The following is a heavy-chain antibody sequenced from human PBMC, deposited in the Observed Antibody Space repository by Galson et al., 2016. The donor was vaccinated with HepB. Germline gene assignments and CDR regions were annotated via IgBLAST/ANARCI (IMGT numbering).Heavy chain of an antibody. CDR3: ARSQNIVVVVAATGFPDWFDP. CDR1: GDSVSSNSAA. Sequence: CAISGDSVSSNSAAWNWIRQSPSRGLEWLGRTYYRSKWYNDYAVSVKSRITINPDTSKNQFSLQLNSVTPEDRAVYYCARSQNIVVVVAATGFPDWFDPWGQGTLVTVSS. V-gene: IGHV6-1*01. CDR2: TYYRSKWYN. J-gene: IGHJ5*02. D-gene: IGHD2-15*01.